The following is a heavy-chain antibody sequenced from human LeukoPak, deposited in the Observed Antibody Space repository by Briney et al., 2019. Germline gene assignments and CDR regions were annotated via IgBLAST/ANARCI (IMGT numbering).Heavy chain of an antibody. J-gene: IGHJ5*02. D-gene: IGHD3-9*01. CDR3: ARDRYFDGHLFDP. V-gene: IGHV3-21*01. CDR1: GFTFSSYS. Sequence: GGSLRLSCAASGFTFSSYSMNWVRQAPGKGLEWVPSISSSSSYIYYADSVKGRFTISRDNAKNSLYLQMNSLRAEDTAVYYCARDRYFDGHLFDPWGQGTLVTVSS. CDR2: ISSSSSYI.